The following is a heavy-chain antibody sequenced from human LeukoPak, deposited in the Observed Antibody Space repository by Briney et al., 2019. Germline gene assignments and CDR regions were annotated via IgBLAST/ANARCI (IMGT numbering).Heavy chain of an antibody. CDR2: ISPSGDNT. D-gene: IGHD4-17*01. CDR1: GFTFRDYV. Sequence: GGSLRLSCAASGFTFRDYVISWVRQAPGKGLEWVSSISPSGDNTYYAGSVRGRSTLSRDNSKNTVYFQMNSLRAEDTAIYYCAQDWPSAVTTTPGFWGQGTMVIVSS. CDR3: AQDWPSAVTTTPGF. V-gene: IGHV3-23*01. J-gene: IGHJ3*01.